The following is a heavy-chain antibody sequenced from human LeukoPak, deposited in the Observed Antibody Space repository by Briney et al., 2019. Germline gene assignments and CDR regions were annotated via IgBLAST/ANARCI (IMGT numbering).Heavy chain of an antibody. Sequence: PGGSLRLSCAASGFTFSSYEMNWVRQAPGKGLEWVSYISSSSSTIYYADSVKGRFTISRDNAKNSLYLQMNSLRAEDTAVYYCASDRVVVAAATDYWGQGTLVTVSS. D-gene: IGHD2-15*01. J-gene: IGHJ4*02. CDR2: ISSSSSTI. CDR1: GFTFSSYE. V-gene: IGHV3-48*01. CDR3: ASDRVVVAAATDY.